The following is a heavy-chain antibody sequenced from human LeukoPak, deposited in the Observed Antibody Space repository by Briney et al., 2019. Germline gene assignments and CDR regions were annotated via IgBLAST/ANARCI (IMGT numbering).Heavy chain of an antibody. V-gene: IGHV3-48*03. D-gene: IGHD3-10*01. CDR3: ARDSATMVRGVHDY. J-gene: IGHJ4*02. Sequence: GGSLRLSCAASGFTFSSYEMNWVGQAPGKGLEWVSNISNRGSTITYADSVKGRFTISRDNAKNSLYLQMNSLRAEDTAVYYCARDSATMVRGVHDYWGQGTLVTVSS. CDR2: ISNRGSTI. CDR1: GFTFSSYE.